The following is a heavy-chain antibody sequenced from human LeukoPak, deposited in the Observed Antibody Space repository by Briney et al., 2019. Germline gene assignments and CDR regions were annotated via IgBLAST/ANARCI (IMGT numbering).Heavy chain of an antibody. Sequence: ASVKVSCKASGYTFTSYAMHWVRQAPGQRLEWMGWISAYNGNTNYAQKLQGRVTMTTDTSTSTAYMELRSLRSDDTAVYYCARARGDGSSWPLDYWGQGTLVTVSS. CDR1: GYTFTSYA. D-gene: IGHD6-13*01. CDR3: ARARGDGSSWPLDY. J-gene: IGHJ4*02. CDR2: ISAYNGNT. V-gene: IGHV1-18*01.